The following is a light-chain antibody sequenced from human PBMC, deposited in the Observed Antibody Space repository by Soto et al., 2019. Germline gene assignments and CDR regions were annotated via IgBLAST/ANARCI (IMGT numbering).Light chain of an antibody. Sequence: QSVLTQPPSAAGSPGQSVTISCTGTSTDVGGYNYVSWYQQYPGKAPKLMIYEVSKRPSGVPDRFSGSKSGNTASLTVSGLQAEDDADYYSTSYGGRYNYVFGTGTKVTVL. CDR3: TSYGGRYNYV. J-gene: IGLJ1*01. V-gene: IGLV2-8*01. CDR2: EVS. CDR1: STDVGGYNY.